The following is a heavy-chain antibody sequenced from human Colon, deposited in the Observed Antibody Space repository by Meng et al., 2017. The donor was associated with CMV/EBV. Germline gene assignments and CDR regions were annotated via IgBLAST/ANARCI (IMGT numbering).Heavy chain of an antibody. J-gene: IGHJ6*02. CDR3: ARVALWLGGITYYGMDV. D-gene: IGHD3-10*01. V-gene: IGHV6-1*01. Sequence: LRLSCAISGDSVSSNSAAWNWIRQSPSRGLEWLGRTYYRSKWYNDYAVSVKSRIIINADTSKNQFSLQLNSVTPEDTAVYYCARVALWLGGITYYGMDVWGQGTTVTVSS. CDR2: TYYRSKWYN. CDR1: GDSVSSNSAA.